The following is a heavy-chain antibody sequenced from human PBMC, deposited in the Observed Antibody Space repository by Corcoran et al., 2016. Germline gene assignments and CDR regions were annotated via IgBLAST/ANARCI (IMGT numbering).Heavy chain of an antibody. Sequence: QLQLQESGPGLVKPSETLSLTCTVSGGSISSSSYYWGWIRQPPGKGLEWIGSIYYSGSTYYNPSLKSRVTISVDTSKNQFSLKLSSVTAADTAVYYCAREDYGLSYYYYGMDVWGQGTTVTVSS. CDR2: IYYSGST. CDR3: AREDYGLSYYYYGMDV. CDR1: GGSISSSSYY. J-gene: IGHJ6*02. D-gene: IGHD4-17*01. V-gene: IGHV4-39*07.